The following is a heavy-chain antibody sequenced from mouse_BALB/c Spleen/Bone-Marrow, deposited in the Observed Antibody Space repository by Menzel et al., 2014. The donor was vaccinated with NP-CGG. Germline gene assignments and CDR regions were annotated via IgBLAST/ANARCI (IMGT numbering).Heavy chain of an antibody. CDR2: IYPSDSYT. D-gene: IGHD2-10*02. J-gene: IGHJ4*01. CDR3: TRQYGNYYAMDY. Sequence: VQLQQSGAELGRPGASVKVSCKASGYTFTSYWINWVKQRPGQGLEWIGNIYPSDSYTNYNQNFKDKATLTVDKSSSTAYMQLSSPTSEDSAVYYCTRQYGNYYAMDYWGQGTSVTVSS. V-gene: IGHV1-69*02. CDR1: GYTFTSYW.